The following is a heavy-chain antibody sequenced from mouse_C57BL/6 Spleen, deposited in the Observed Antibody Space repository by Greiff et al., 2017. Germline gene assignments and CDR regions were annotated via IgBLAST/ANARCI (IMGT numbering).Heavy chain of an antibody. CDR2: IWRGGST. V-gene: IGHV2-5*01. CDR3: AKNYDDYDYFDY. Sequence: VKLMESGPGLVQPSQSLSITCTVSGFSLTSYGVHWVRQSPGKGLEWLGVIWRGGSTDYNAAFMSRLSITKDNSKSQVFFKMNSLQADDTAIYYCAKNYDDYDYFDYWGQGTTLTVSS. J-gene: IGHJ2*01. CDR1: GFSLTSYG. D-gene: IGHD2-4*01.